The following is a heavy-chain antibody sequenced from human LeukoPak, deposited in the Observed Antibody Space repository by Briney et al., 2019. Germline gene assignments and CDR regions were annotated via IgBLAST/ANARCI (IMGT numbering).Heavy chain of an antibody. Sequence: PGGSLRLSCAASGFTFSSCAMCWVRQAPGKGLEWVSAISESGDATYYADSVRGRFTISRDNSKNTLYLQMNRLRVGDTAIYYCAKDRDYWGQGTLVTVSS. CDR3: AKDRDY. CDR2: ISESGDAT. CDR1: GFTFSSCA. V-gene: IGHV3-23*01. J-gene: IGHJ4*02.